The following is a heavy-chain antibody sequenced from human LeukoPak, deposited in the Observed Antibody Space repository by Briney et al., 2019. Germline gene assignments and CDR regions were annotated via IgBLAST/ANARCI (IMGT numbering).Heavy chain of an antibody. CDR3: ARGYYFDY. D-gene: IGHD1-14*01. J-gene: IGHJ4*02. CDR1: GDPINSNNYY. V-gene: IGHV4-39*07. CDR2: IYDSGST. Sequence: PSETLSLTCTVSGDPINSNNYYWGWIRQPPGKGLEWIGSIYDSGSTYYNPSLKSRVTISVDTSKNQFSLKLSSVTAADTAVYYCARGYYFDYWGQGTLVTVSS.